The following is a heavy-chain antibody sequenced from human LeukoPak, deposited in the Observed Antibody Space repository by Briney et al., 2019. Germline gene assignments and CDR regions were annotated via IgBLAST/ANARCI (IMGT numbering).Heavy chain of an antibody. CDR1: GGSVSSGSYY. V-gene: IGHV4-61*01. D-gene: IGHD3-22*01. J-gene: IGHJ4*02. Sequence: PSETLSLTCTVSGGSVSSGSYYWSWIRQPPGKGLEWIGYIYYSGSTNYNPSLKSRVTISVDTSKNQFSLKLSSVTAADTAVYYCARGPDSSGYYSAGMNFDYWGQGTLVTVSS. CDR2: IYYSGST. CDR3: ARGPDSSGYYSAGMNFDY.